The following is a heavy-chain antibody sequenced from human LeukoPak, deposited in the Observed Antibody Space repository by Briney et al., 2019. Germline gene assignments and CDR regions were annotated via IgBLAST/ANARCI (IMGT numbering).Heavy chain of an antibody. V-gene: IGHV4-34*01. J-gene: IGHJ3*01. CDR1: GGSFSGYL. CDR3: ARHEFGSSSAAFDS. Sequence: SETLPLTCAVHGGSFSGYLWSWIRQPPGKGLEYIGEINHSGYTTYNPSLKSRVTISVDTSKNQFSLNMISVTAADTAVYHCARHEFGSSSAAFDSWGQGTMVIVSS. D-gene: IGHD6-6*01. CDR2: INHSGYT.